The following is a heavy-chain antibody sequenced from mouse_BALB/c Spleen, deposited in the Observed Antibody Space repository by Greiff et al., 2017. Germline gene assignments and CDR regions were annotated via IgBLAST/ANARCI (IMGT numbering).Heavy chain of an antibody. CDR3: ARSGYGNYDYYAMDY. CDR2: ISYSGST. J-gene: IGHJ4*01. V-gene: IGHV3-2*02. CDR1: GYSITSDYA. D-gene: IGHD2-1*01. Sequence: VQLKQSGPGLVKPSQSLSLTCTVTGYSITSDYAWNWIRQFPGNKLEWMGYISYSGSTSYNPSLKSRISITRDTSKNQFFLQLNSVTTEDTATYYCARSGYGNYDYYAMDYWGQGTSVTVSS.